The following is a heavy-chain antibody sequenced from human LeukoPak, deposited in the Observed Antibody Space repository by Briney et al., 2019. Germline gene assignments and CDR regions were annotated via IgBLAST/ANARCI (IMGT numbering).Heavy chain of an antibody. D-gene: IGHD5-24*01. Sequence: SETLSLTCTLSGGSISTYYWNWIRQPPGKGLEWIGYVYINGNTNYNPSFQSRVTISVDTSKKQCSLKLKSVTDGDTAVYYCARGVDMTTIFDQWGQGTLVTVSS. V-gene: IGHV4-4*08. CDR2: VYINGNT. CDR3: ARGVDMTTIFDQ. J-gene: IGHJ4*02. CDR1: GGSISTYY.